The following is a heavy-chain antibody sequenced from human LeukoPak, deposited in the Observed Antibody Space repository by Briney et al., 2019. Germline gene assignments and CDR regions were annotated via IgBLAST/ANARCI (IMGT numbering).Heavy chain of an antibody. D-gene: IGHD6-6*01. V-gene: IGHV4-4*09. CDR1: GGSISSYY. Sequence: SETLSLTCTVSGGSISSYYWSWIRQPPGTGLEWIGYIYTSGSTNYNPSLKSRVTISVDTSKNQFSLKLSSVTAADTAVYYCARHTYSSSNWFDPWGQGTLVTVSS. CDR2: IYTSGST. J-gene: IGHJ5*02. CDR3: ARHTYSSSNWFDP.